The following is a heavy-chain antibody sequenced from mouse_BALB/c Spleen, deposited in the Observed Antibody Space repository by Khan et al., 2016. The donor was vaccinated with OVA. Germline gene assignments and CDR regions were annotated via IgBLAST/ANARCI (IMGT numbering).Heavy chain of an antibody. CDR2: IWAGGST. CDR1: GFSLTRHG. J-gene: IGHJ2*01. V-gene: IGHV2-9*02. Sequence: VQLQQSGPGLVAPSQSLSITCTVSGFSLTRHGIHWVRQPPGKGLEWLGIIWAGGSTNYNSALMSRLSINKDSSKSQVFLKMNSLQTDDTAIYYCARNREPDYFDYWGQGTTLTVSS. CDR3: ARNREPDYFDY.